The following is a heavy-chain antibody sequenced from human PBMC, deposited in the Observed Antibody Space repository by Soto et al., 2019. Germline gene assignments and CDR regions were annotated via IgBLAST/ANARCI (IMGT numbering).Heavy chain of an antibody. CDR3: AADTPFLGQGELEH. CDR1: GFSFNTAW. D-gene: IGHD1-26*01. CDR2: IKTEVEGVST. V-gene: IGHV3-15*01. J-gene: IGHJ4*02. Sequence: GGSRRLSFEASGFSFNTAWMTWLRQAPVKGLEWVALIKTEVEGVSTHYAAPVNGRFTVSRDDSRKTVHLQMNSLKTEDTAVYYCAADTPFLGQGELEHWGQGTQVTVSS.